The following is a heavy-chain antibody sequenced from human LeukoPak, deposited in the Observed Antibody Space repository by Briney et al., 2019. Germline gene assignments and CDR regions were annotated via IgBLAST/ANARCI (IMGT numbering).Heavy chain of an antibody. CDR1: GGSFSGYY. V-gene: IGHV4-34*01. CDR2: INHSGST. J-gene: IGHJ4*02. CDR3: ARGREELVVPAYYFDY. D-gene: IGHD2-2*01. Sequence: SETLSLICAVYGGSFSGYYWSWIRQPPEKGLEWIGEINHSGSTNYNPSLKSRVTISVDTSKNQFSLKLSSVTAADTAVYYCARGREELVVPAYYFDYWGQGTLVTVSS.